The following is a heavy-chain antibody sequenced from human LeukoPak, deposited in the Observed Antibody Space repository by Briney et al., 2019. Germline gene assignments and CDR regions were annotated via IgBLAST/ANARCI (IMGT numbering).Heavy chain of an antibody. V-gene: IGHV3-23*01. CDR3: AKYRLKFDY. D-gene: IGHD1-26*01. CDR2: IGSSGDST. Sequence: SGGSLRLSCAASGLTFSNYAMSWVRQAPGKGLEWVSSIGSSGDSTYYADSVKGRSTISRDNSKNTLYLQMNSLRAEDTALYYCAKYRLKFDYWGQGTLVTVSS. CDR1: GLTFSNYA. J-gene: IGHJ4*02.